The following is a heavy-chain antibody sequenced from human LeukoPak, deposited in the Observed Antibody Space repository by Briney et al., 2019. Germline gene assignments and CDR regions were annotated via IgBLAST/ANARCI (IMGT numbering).Heavy chain of an antibody. CDR1: GFTFSSYW. CDR2: INHSGST. V-gene: IGHV4-34*01. J-gene: IGHJ4*02. D-gene: IGHD3-9*01. Sequence: GSLRLSCAAAGFTFSSYWMSWIRQPPGKGLEWIGEINHSGSTNYNPSLKSRVTISVDTSKNQFSLKLSSVTAADTAVYYCARMGLLTGYYYLAEYYFDYWGQGTLVTVSS. CDR3: ARMGLLTGYYYLAEYYFDY.